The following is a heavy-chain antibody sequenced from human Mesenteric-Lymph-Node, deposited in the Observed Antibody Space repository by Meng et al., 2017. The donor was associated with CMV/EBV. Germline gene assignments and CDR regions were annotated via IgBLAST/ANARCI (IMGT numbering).Heavy chain of an antibody. CDR1: GFTFSSYW. CDR3: ARDGGPGATRPAPDY. Sequence: GGSLRLSCAASGFTFSSYWMHWVRQAPGKGLVWVSRINSDGSSTNYADSVKGRFTISRDNTKNTLYLQMSSLRAEDTAVYYCARDGGPGATRPAPDYWGQGTLVTVSS. V-gene: IGHV3-74*01. D-gene: IGHD6-6*01. CDR2: INSDGSST. J-gene: IGHJ4*02.